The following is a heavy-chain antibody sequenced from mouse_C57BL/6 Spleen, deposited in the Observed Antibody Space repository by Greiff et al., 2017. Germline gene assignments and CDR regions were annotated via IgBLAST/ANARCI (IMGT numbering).Heavy chain of an antibody. J-gene: IGHJ1*03. D-gene: IGHD2-5*01. V-gene: IGHV3-8*01. CDR1: GYSITSDY. CDR3: ARNSNCDWYFDV. Sequence: EVKLQESGPGLAKPSQTLSLSCSVSGYSITSDYWNWIRKFPGKKLEYMGYISYSGSTYYNPSLKSRISITRYTSKNQYSLQLISVTTEDTATYYCARNSNCDWYFDVWGTGTTVTVSS. CDR2: ISYSGST.